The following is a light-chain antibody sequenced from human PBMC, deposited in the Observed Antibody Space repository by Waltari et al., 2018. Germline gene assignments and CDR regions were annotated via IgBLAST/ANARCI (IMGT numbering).Light chain of an antibody. CDR3: QQYYNTPLT. CDR1: KSVLYSSNNKNH. V-gene: IGKV4-1*01. Sequence: DIVMTQSPESLAVSLGERATISCKTSKSVLYSSNNKNHLDWYQQKPGQPPRLLLYWASTRESGVPDRFIGSGSETDFTLTVTSLQAEDVAVYYCQQYYNTPLTFGGGTKVEVK. J-gene: IGKJ4*01. CDR2: WAS.